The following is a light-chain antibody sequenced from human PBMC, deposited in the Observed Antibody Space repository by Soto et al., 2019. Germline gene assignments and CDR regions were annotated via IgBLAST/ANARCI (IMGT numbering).Light chain of an antibody. Sequence: EIVLTQSPATLSLSPGARATLSCSASQSVSSYLAWYQQKPGQAPRLLIYDASNRATGIPARFSGSGSGTDFTLTISSLEPEDFAVYYCQQRSNWPFALTFGGGTKVDIK. J-gene: IGKJ4*01. V-gene: IGKV3-11*01. CDR2: DAS. CDR1: QSVSSY. CDR3: QQRSNWPFALT.